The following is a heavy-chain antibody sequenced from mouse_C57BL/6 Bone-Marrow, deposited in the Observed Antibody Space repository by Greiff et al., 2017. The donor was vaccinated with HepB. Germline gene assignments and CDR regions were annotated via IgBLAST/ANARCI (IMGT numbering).Heavy chain of an antibody. V-gene: IGHV1-81*01. CDR3: ARRWFAY. Sequence: QVQLQHSGAELARPGASVKLSCKASGYTFTSYGISWVKQRTGQGLEWIGEIYPRSGNTYYNEKFKGKATLTADKSSSTAYMELRSLTSEDSAVYFCARRWFAYWGQGTLVTVSA. CDR1: GYTFTSYG. J-gene: IGHJ3*01. CDR2: IYPRSGNT.